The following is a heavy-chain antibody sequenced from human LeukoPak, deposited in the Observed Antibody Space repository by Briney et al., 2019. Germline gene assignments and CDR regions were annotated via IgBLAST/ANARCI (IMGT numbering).Heavy chain of an antibody. Sequence: GRSLRLSCAASGFTFSSYAMHWVRQAPGKGLEWVAVISYDGSNKYYADSVKGRFTISRDNSKNTLYLQMNSLRAEDTAVYYCARDLGRYSPDYYYGMDVWGQGTTVTVSS. D-gene: IGHD6-19*01. CDR1: GFTFSSYA. V-gene: IGHV3-30-3*01. J-gene: IGHJ6*02. CDR3: ARDLGRYSPDYYYGMDV. CDR2: ISYDGSNK.